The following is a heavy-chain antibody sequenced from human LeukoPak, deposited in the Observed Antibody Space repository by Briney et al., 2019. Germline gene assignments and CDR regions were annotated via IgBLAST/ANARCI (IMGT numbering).Heavy chain of an antibody. V-gene: IGHV3-30*18. D-gene: IGHD5-18*01. CDR3: AKVRYSYTVYYYYYGMDV. Sequence: GGSLRLSCAASGFTFSSYGMHWVRQAPGKGLEWVAVISYDGSNKYYADSVKGRFTISRDNSKNTLYLQMNSLRAEDTAVYYCAKVRYSYTVYYYYYGMDVWGQGTTVTVSS. CDR2: ISYDGSNK. CDR1: GFTFSSYG. J-gene: IGHJ6*02.